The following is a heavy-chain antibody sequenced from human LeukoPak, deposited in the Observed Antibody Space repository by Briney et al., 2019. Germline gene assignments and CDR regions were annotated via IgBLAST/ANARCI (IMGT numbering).Heavy chain of an antibody. Sequence: GGSLRLSCAASGFTFSSYSMNWVRQAPGKGLEWVSSISSSSSYIYYADSVKGRFTISRDNAKNSLYLQMNSLRAEDTAVYYCARARQNYYMDVWGKGTTVTVSS. CDR2: ISSSSSYI. CDR1: GFTFSSYS. V-gene: IGHV3-21*01. CDR3: ARARQNYYMDV. J-gene: IGHJ6*03.